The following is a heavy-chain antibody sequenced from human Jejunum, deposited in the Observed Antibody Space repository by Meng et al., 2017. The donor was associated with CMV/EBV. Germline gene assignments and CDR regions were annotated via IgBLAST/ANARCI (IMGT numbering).Heavy chain of an antibody. CDR2: TRYDGQNK. Sequence: SGFSFSSFCMHWVRQAPGKGLEWVAFTRYDGQNKYYLDSVKGRFTISKDNSKNTLYLQMSSLRPEDTGIYYCANFPSSAYYSEMDVWGQGTTVTVSS. J-gene: IGHJ6*02. V-gene: IGHV3-30*02. CDR3: ANFPSSAYYSEMDV. CDR1: GFSFSSFC.